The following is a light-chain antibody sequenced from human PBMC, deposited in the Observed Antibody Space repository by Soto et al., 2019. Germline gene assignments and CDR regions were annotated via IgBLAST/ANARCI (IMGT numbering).Light chain of an antibody. J-gene: IGKJ4*01. CDR3: HPRNSWPLT. V-gene: IGKV3-11*01. CDR1: QDVGKF. Sequence: VLTQSPDTLSLSPGERATLSCRASQDVGKFLFWYHQKPGLSPSLVIYEASKRATDIPDRFSGSGSRTAFTLSINRLEPEDVGFYYSHPRNSWPLTFGGGTKV. CDR2: EAS.